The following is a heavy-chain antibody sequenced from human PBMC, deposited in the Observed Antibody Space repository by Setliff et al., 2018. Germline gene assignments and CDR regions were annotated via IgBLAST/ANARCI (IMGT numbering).Heavy chain of an antibody. V-gene: IGHV1-8*02. D-gene: IGHD2-8*01. CDR1: GYTFNSYD. CDR3: ARGDCTNGVCSIDY. CDR2: MNPNSGNT. J-gene: IGHJ4*02. Sequence: ASVKVSCKASGYTFNSYDINWVRQATGQGLEWMGWMNPNSGNTGYAQKFQGRVTMTRNTSISTAYMELSSLRSEDTAVYYCARGDCTNGVCSIDYWGQGTLVTVSS.